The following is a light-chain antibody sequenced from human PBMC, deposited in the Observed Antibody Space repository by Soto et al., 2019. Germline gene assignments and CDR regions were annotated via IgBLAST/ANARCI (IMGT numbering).Light chain of an antibody. Sequence: DIRMTQSTSSLSAFVGDTVTITCQTGPPISVYLNWYQQKPGKAPKLLIYGVSTLHNGVPSRFSASGSGTDFTLTISSLQPEDLAIYFCQQSYSTPWTFGPGTKVDI. CDR2: GVS. V-gene: IGKV1-39*01. J-gene: IGKJ1*01. CDR3: QQSYSTPWT. CDR1: PPISVY.